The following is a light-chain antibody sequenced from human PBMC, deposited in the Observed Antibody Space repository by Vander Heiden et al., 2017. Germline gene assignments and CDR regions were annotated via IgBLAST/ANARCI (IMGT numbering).Light chain of an antibody. V-gene: IGKV1-5*01. CDR1: QIISSW. CDR3: QQYNSYPYT. CDR2: DAS. J-gene: IGKJ2*01. Sequence: DIQMSQFPSTLPASVGDRVPITCRASQIISSWLAWYQQKPGKAPKLLIYDASSLESGVPSRFSGSGSGTEFTLTISSLQPDDFATYYCQQYNSYPYTFGQGTKLEIK.